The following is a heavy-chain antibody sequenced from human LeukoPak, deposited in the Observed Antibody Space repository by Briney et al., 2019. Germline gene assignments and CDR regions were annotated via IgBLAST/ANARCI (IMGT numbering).Heavy chain of an antibody. Sequence: PSETLSLTCTVSGGSISSSSYYWGWIRQPPRKGLEWIGSMYYSGSTYCNPSLKSRVAISVDTSKNQFSLKLSSVTAADTAVYYCARVLHSAGTTYHFDYWGQGTLVTVSS. V-gene: IGHV4-39*07. J-gene: IGHJ4*02. D-gene: IGHD2-15*01. CDR2: MYYSGST. CDR1: GGSISSSSYY. CDR3: ARVLHSAGTTYHFDY.